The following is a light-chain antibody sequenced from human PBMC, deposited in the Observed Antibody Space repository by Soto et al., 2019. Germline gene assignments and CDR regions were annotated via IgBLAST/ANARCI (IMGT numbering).Light chain of an antibody. CDR1: RSDVGAYNY. CDR3: QSYDSSLSGVV. CDR2: EVT. J-gene: IGLJ2*01. Sequence: QSALTQPASVSGSPGQSIAISCTGTRSDVGAYNYVSWYQQHPGKAPKLMISEVTNRPSGVSDRFSGSKSGNTASLTISGLQAEDEADYYCQSYDSSLSGVVFGGGTKVTVL. V-gene: IGLV2-14*01.